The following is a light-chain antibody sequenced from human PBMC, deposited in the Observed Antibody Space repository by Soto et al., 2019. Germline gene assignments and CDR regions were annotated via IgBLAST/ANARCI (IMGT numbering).Light chain of an antibody. Sequence: DIQMTQSPSTLSASVGDRVTITCRASQSISSWLAWYQQKPGKAPKLLIHKASSLETGVPSRFSGSGSGTEFTLTITSLQPDDSATYYCQQYNSYRAFGQGTKVDIK. CDR2: KAS. V-gene: IGKV1-5*03. CDR1: QSISSW. J-gene: IGKJ1*01. CDR3: QQYNSYRA.